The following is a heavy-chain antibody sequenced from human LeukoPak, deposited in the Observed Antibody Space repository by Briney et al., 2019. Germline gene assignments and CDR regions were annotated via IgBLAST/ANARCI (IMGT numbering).Heavy chain of an antibody. V-gene: IGHV3-23*01. CDR3: AKGERAYCGGDCYYDY. D-gene: IGHD2-21*02. Sequence: GSLRLSCAASGFPFSSYAMSWVRQAPGKGLEWVSAISGSGGSTYYADSVKGRFTISRDNSKNTLYLQMNSLRAEDTAVYYCAKGERAYCGGDCYYDYWGQGTLVTVSS. J-gene: IGHJ4*02. CDR2: ISGSGGST. CDR1: GFPFSSYA.